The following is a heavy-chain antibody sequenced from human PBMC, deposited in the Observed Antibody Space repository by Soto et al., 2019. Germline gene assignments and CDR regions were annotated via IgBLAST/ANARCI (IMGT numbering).Heavy chain of an antibody. Sequence: QVQLQESGPGLVKPSETLSLTCTVSGGSLTSYYWSWIRQPPGKGLEWIGFVYYTGIARYNPSLNIRVTISADPSTNQFSLKLTSVSAAATAIYYCARRIVSTETFDYGGQGTLVTVSS. V-gene: IGHV4-59*08. J-gene: IGHJ4*02. CDR3: ARRIVSTETFDY. D-gene: IGHD5-12*01. CDR2: VYYTGIA. CDR1: GGSLTSYY.